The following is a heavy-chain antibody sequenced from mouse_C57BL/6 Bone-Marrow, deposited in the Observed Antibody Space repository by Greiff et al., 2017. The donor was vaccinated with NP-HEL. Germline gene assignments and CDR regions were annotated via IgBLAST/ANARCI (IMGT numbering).Heavy chain of an antibody. CDR1: GYTFTSYW. Sequence: VQLQQSGAELVMPGASVKLSCKASGYTFTSYWMHWVKQRPGQGLEWIGEIDPSDSYTNYNQKFKGKSTLTVDKSSSTAYMQLSSLTSEDSAVYYCARGDYDSYWGQGTLVTVSA. D-gene: IGHD2-4*01. J-gene: IGHJ3*01. CDR2: IDPSDSYT. V-gene: IGHV1-69*01. CDR3: ARGDYDSY.